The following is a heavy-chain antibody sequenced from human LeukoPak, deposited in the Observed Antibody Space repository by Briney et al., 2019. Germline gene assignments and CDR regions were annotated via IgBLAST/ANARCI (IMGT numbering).Heavy chain of an antibody. CDR2: MNPNSGNT. CDR3: ARGTRRFLEWLLLFY. Sequence: ASVKVSCKASGYTFTSYYMHWVRQATGQGLEWMGWMNPNSGNTGYAQKFQGRVTMTRNTSISTAYMELSSLRSEDTAVYYCARGTRRFLEWLLLFYWGQGTLVTVSS. CDR1: GYTFTSYY. V-gene: IGHV1-8*02. D-gene: IGHD3-3*01. J-gene: IGHJ4*02.